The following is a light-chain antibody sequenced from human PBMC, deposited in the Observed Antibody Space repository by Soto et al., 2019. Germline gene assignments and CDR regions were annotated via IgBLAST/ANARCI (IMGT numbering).Light chain of an antibody. CDR3: QSYDSGVTGSV. Sequence: QTVVTQEPSFSVSPGGTVTLTCGLSSGSVSSSDYPSWYQQTPGQAPRTLIHSTNSRSSGVPDRFSGSRSGSSGSLAITGLQPEDEADYYCQSYDSGVTGSVFGTGTKLTVL. J-gene: IGLJ1*01. CDR2: STN. V-gene: IGLV8-61*01. CDR1: SGSVSSSDY.